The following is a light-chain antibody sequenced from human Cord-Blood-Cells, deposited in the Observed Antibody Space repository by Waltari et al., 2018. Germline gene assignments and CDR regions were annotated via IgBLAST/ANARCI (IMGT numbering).Light chain of an antibody. V-gene: IGKV1-12*01. J-gene: IGKJ4*01. CDR2: AAS. CDR3: QQANSFPLT. Sequence: IQLTQSQSTVSAFVGDRVTIPCRASQGISSWLAWYQQKPGKAPKLLIYAASSLQRGVPSRFSGSGAGTDGTLTISSLQPEDCATYYCQQANSFPLTFGGGTKVEIK. CDR1: QGISSW.